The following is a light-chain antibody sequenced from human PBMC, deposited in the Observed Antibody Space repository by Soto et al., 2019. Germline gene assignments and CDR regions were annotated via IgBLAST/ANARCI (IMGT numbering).Light chain of an antibody. V-gene: IGKV3-20*01. CDR3: QQYGISPWT. CDR1: QSIDNSY. CDR2: GAS. J-gene: IGKJ1*01. Sequence: EIVLTQSPGTLSLSPGERATLSCRASQSIDNSYLAWHQQKPGQAPRLLIYGASSRATGIPDRFSGSGFGTDFTLTISRLETEDFAVYYCQQYGISPWTFXQGTKVDIK.